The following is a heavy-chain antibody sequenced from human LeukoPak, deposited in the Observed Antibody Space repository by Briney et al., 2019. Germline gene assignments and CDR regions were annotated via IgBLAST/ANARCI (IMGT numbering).Heavy chain of an antibody. D-gene: IGHD4-17*01. CDR3: ARSSTVTTSYYYYGMDV. CDR2: IYSGGST. Sequence: GGSLRLSCAASGFTVSSNYMSWVRQAPGKGLEWVSVIYSGGSTYYADFVKGRFTISRDNSKNTLYLQMNSLRAEDTAVYYCARSSTVTTSYYYYGMDVWGQGTTVTVSS. CDR1: GFTVSSNY. J-gene: IGHJ6*02. V-gene: IGHV3-66*01.